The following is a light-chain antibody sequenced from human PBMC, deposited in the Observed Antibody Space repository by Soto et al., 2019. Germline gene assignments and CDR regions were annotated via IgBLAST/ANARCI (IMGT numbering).Light chain of an antibody. J-gene: IGKJ1*01. CDR3: QQYNSYSRT. V-gene: IGKV1-5*03. Sequence: DIQMTQCPSTLSASVGDRVTITFRASQSISSWLAWYQQKPGKAPKLLIYKASSLKSGVPSRFSGSGSGTEFTLTISSLQPDDFATYYCQQYNSYSRTFGQGTKVDIK. CDR2: KAS. CDR1: QSISSW.